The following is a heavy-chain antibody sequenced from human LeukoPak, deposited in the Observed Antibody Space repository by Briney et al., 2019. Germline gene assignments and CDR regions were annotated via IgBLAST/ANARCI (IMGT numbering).Heavy chain of an antibody. CDR3: ATRRYSYGYVQRYYDY. CDR2: INHSGST. V-gene: IGHV4-34*01. Sequence: SGTLSLTCAVYGGSFSGYYWSWIRQPPGKGLEWVGEINHSGSTNYNPHLKSRVTISAATSTTKSSLNLSSATAADTAVYYSATRRYSYGYVQRYYDYWGQATLVTV. CDR1: GGSFSGYY. D-gene: IGHD5-18*01. J-gene: IGHJ4*02.